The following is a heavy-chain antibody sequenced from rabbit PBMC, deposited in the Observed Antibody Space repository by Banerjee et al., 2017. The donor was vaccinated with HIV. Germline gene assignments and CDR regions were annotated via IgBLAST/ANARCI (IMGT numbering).Heavy chain of an antibody. J-gene: IGHJ4*01. CDR2: IYTGTGST. CDR3: VRGVAGYADYGPHYFNL. D-gene: IGHD6-1*01. CDR1: GFSFSSSYW. V-gene: IGHV1S40*01. Sequence: QSLEESGGDLVKPGASLTLTCTASGFSFSSSYWICWVRQAPGKGLEWIGCIYTGTGSTYYASWVNGRFTISSHNAQNTLYLQLNSLTAADTATYFCVRGVAGYADYGPHYFNLWGPGTLVTVS.